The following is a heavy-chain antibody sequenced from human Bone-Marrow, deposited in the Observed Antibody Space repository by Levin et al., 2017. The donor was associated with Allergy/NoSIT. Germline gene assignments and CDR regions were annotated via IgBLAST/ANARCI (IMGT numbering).Heavy chain of an antibody. V-gene: IGHV3-53*01. CDR2: IYGDGTT. CDR3: ARARSRGFGAFEI. Sequence: QAGGSLRLSCAASGFNVSYYYMGWARQAPGKGLEWVSLIYGDGTTYYADSVKDRFTISRDNSKNTVYLHMNSLRAEDTALYYCARARSRGFGAFEIWGQGTMVTVSS. CDR1: GFNVSYYY. D-gene: IGHD3-10*01. J-gene: IGHJ3*02.